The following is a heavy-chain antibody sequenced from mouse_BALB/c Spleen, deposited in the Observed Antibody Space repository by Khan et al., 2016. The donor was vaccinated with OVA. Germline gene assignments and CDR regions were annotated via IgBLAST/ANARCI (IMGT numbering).Heavy chain of an antibody. Sequence: EVQLQESGPGLVKPSQSLSLTCSVTGYSITSGYFWNWIRQFPGNNLEWMGYIRYDGNSNYNPSLKNRISITRDTSKNQFFLKLNSVTPEDTATXDCARGGSSGPAWFAYWGQGTLVTVSA. CDR3: ARGGSSGPAWFAY. CDR2: IRYDGNS. D-gene: IGHD3-1*01. V-gene: IGHV3-6*02. CDR1: GYSITSGYF. J-gene: IGHJ3*01.